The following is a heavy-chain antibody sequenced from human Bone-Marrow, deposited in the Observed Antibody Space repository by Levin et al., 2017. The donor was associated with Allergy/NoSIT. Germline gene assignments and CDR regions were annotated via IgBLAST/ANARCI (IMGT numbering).Heavy chain of an antibody. J-gene: IGHJ5*02. V-gene: IGHV4-30-4*01. CDR3: ARGAYRWGFNYSYSSSWSIGWFDP. CDR1: GGSISSGDYY. D-gene: IGHD6-13*01. CDR2: IYYSGST. Sequence: RSQTLSLTCTVSGGSISSGDYYWSWIRQPPGKGLEWIGYIYYSGSTYYNPSLKSRVTISVDTSKNQFSLKLSSVTAADTAVYYCARGAYRWGFNYSYSSSWSIGWFDPWGQGTLVTVSS.